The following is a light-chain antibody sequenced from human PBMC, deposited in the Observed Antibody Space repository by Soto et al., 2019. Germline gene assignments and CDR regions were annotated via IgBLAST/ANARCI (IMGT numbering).Light chain of an antibody. Sequence: EIVMTQSPATLSVSXXXXXXVAXXXSQSVGAKLAWYQQRPGQAPRLLIFGASTRATGIPARFSGSGSGTEFTLSISSLQSEDCAIYYCKHYISWAAIAFGQGTRLEIK. J-gene: IGKJ5*01. CDR1: QSVGAK. CDR3: KHYISWAAIA. V-gene: IGKV3-15*01. CDR2: GAS.